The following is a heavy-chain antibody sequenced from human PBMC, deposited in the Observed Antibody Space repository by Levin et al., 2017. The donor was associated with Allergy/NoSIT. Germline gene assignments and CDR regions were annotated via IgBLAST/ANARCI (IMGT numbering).Heavy chain of an antibody. CDR3: ARIPGSPTRWEVLGDAFDI. Sequence: QPGGSLRLSCAASGFGFSNYGMHWARQAPGKGLEWVAFIWHDGTATYYGNSVKGRFTISRDNSKNTLYLQMNSLRVEDTAIYFCARIPGSPTRWEVLGDAFDIWGQGTTVTVS. V-gene: IGHV3-33*01. CDR2: IWHDGTAT. J-gene: IGHJ3*02. CDR1: GFGFSNYG. D-gene: IGHD1-26*01.